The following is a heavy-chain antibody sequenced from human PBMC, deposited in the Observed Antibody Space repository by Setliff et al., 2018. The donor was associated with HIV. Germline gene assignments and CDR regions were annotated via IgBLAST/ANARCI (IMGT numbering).Heavy chain of an antibody. J-gene: IGHJ4*02. V-gene: IGHV4-34*01. D-gene: IGHD2-15*01. CDR3: ARTMAVPATQPFDY. CDR1: GGSFNGYS. Sequence: SETLSLTCAVYGGSFNGYSWSWMRQPPGKGLEWIGEISRSGSTTYHPSLKSRLTISVDASKRHFSLKLSSVTAADTAVYYCARTMAVPATQPFDYWGQGTLVTASS. CDR2: ISRSGST.